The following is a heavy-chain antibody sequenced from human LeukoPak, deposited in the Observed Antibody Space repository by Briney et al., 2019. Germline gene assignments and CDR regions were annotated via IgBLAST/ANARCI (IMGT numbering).Heavy chain of an antibody. D-gene: IGHD6-6*01. CDR1: GFTFSSYA. J-gene: IGHJ6*02. CDR3: AKAQRYSSSSSRYYYYYGMDV. Sequence: GGSLRLSCAASGFTFSSYAMHWVRQAPGKGLEWVAVISYDGSNKYYADSVKGRFTISRDNSKNTLYLQMNSLRAEDTAVYCCAKAQRYSSSSSRYYYYYGMDVWGQGTTVTVSS. V-gene: IGHV3-30-3*01. CDR2: ISYDGSNK.